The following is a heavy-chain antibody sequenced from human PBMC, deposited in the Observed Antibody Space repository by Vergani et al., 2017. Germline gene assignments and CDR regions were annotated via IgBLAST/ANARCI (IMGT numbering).Heavy chain of an antibody. Sequence: QVQLPESGPGLVKPSETLSLTCAVSGFSIDNGYYWDWIRQPPGKGLEWIGSIYRTGRTHFNPSLKSRVTMSVDTSKNQFSLKLMSVTAADTAVYFCARVMYRDEASTGYRLEGMDIWGQGTTVTISS. CDR1: GFSIDNGYY. D-gene: IGHD3-9*01. V-gene: IGHV4-38-2*01. CDR2: IYRTGRT. CDR3: ARVMYRDEASTGYRLEGMDI. J-gene: IGHJ6*02.